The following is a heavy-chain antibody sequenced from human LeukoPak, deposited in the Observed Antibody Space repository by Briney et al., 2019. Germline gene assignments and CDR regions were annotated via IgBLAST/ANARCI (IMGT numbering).Heavy chain of an antibody. CDR2: ISSSGSTI. D-gene: IGHD3-10*01. V-gene: IGHV3-48*01. J-gene: IGHJ3*02. CDR1: GFTFSSYS. Sequence: PGGSLRLSCAASGFTFSSYSMNWVRQAPGKGLEWVSYISSSGSTIYYADSVKGRFTISRDNSKNTLYLQMNSLRAEDTAVYYCAKDRGPLLWFGELLYHDAFDIWGQGTMVTVSS. CDR3: AKDRGPLLWFGELLYHDAFDI.